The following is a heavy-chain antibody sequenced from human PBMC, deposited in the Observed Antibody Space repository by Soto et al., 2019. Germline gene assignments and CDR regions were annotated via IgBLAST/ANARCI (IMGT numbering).Heavy chain of an antibody. V-gene: IGHV3-33*01. CDR2: IWYDGSNK. CDR1: GFTFSSYG. Sequence: PGVSLRLSCAASGFTFSSYGMHWVRQAPGKGLEWVAVIWYDGSNKYYADSVKGRFTISRDNSKNRLFLQMNSLRGEDTAVYYCATGGFSNYYGLDVWGQGTTVTVSS. D-gene: IGHD2-2*01. J-gene: IGHJ6*02. CDR3: ATGGFSNYYGLDV.